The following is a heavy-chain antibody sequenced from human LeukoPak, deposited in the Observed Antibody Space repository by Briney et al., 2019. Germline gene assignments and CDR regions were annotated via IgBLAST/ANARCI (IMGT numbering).Heavy chain of an antibody. CDR3: ARGHYGSGIHQGAFDI. J-gene: IGHJ3*02. D-gene: IGHD3-10*01. Sequence: GGSLRLSCAASGFDFSGYGMHWVRQAPGKGLEWVAVTSYDGTAKFYADSVEGRFTVSRDNSKNTLYLQMSTLRAEDTAVYYCARGHYGSGIHQGAFDIWGQGTIVTVSS. CDR2: TSYDGTAK. V-gene: IGHV3-30*03. CDR1: GFDFSGYG.